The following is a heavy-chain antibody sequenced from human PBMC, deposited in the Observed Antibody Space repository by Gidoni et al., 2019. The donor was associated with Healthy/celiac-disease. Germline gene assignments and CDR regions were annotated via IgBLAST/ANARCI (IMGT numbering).Heavy chain of an antibody. CDR3: ASGSLDYGDSRRFDL. J-gene: IGHJ2*01. CDR2: ISSSSSYI. CDR1: GFPFSSYS. V-gene: IGHV3-21*01. D-gene: IGHD4-17*01. Sequence: EVQLVESGGGLVKPGGSLRLSCAASGFPFSSYSMNWVRQAPGKGLEWVSSISSSSSYIYYADSVKGRFTISRDNAKNSLYLQMNSLRAEDTAVYYCASGSLDYGDSRRFDLWGRGTLVTVSS.